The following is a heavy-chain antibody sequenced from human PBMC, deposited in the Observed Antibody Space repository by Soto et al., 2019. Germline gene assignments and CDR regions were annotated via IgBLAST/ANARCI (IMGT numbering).Heavy chain of an antibody. CDR3: AKDLPATQARYYYYYGMDV. Sequence: PGGSLRLSCVASGFTFSSYGMNWVRQGPGKGLEWLSSISKSGTTTYYADSVKGRFTISRDNSKNTLYLQMNSLRAEDTAVYYCAKDLPATQARYYYYYGMDVWGQGTTVTVSS. V-gene: IGHV3-48*01. CDR1: GFTFSSYG. J-gene: IGHJ6*02. CDR2: ISKSGTTT.